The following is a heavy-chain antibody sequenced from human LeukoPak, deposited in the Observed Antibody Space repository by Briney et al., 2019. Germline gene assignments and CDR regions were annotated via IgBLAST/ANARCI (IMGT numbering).Heavy chain of an antibody. CDR1: GGSISSYY. CDR3: ARHAVSIFGVVIMPKNWFDP. J-gene: IGHJ5*02. D-gene: IGHD3-3*01. CDR2: IYTSGST. V-gene: IGHV4-4*07. Sequence: SETLSLTCTVSGGSISSYYWSWIRQPAGKGLEWIGRIYTSGSTNYNPSLKSRVTMSVDTSKNQFSLKLSSVTAADTAVYYCARHAVSIFGVVIMPKNWFDPWGQGTLVTVSS.